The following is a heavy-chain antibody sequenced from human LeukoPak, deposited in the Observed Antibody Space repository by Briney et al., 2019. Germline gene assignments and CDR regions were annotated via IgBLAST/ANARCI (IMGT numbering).Heavy chain of an antibody. V-gene: IGHV3-15*01. D-gene: IGHD6-6*01. CDR3: TTAPRRGY. Sequence: SGGSLRLSCAASGFTFSNAWMSWVRQAPGKGLEWVGRIQSKTDGGTIDYAAPVRGRFTISRDDSQNTLFLQMNSLKTEDTAVYYCTTAPRRGYWGQGTLVTVSS. J-gene: IGHJ4*02. CDR2: IQSKTDGGTI. CDR1: GFTFSNAW.